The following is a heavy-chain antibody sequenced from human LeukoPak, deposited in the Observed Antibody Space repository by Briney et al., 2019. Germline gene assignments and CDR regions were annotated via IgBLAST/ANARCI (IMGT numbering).Heavy chain of an antibody. Sequence: GGSLRLSCAASGFTFSSYSMNWVRQAPGKGLEWVSSISGSSSYIYYADSVKGRFTISRDNAKNSLYLQMNSLRAEDTAVYYCARDIKDHYYDSSGLPQGAFDIWGQGTMVTVSS. D-gene: IGHD3-22*01. V-gene: IGHV3-21*01. J-gene: IGHJ3*02. CDR3: ARDIKDHYYDSSGLPQGAFDI. CDR1: GFTFSSYS. CDR2: ISGSSSYI.